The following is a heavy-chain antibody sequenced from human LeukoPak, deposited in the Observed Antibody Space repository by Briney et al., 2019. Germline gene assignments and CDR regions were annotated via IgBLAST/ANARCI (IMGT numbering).Heavy chain of an antibody. CDR3: AKGSKNWYSGRLGEFDY. V-gene: IGHV1-18*01. CDR2: ISAYNGNT. D-gene: IGHD1-26*01. Sequence: GASVKVSCKASGYTFTSYGISWVRQAPGQGLEWMGWISAYNGNTNYAQRLQGRVTMTTDTSTSTAYMELRSLRSDDTAVYYCAKGSKNWYSGRLGEFDYWGQGTLVTVSS. J-gene: IGHJ4*02. CDR1: GYTFTSYG.